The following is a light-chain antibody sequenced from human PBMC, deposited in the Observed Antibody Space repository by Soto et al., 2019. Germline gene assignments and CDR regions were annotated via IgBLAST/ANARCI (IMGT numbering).Light chain of an antibody. V-gene: IGLV2-11*01. CDR3: CSYAGSYTYV. CDR2: DVS. Sequence: TNTSTGTSSDVGGYNYVSWYQQHPGKAPKLMIYDVSKRPSGVPDRFSGSKSGNTASLTISGLQAEDEADYYCCSYAGSYTYVFGTVTKVTVL. CDR1: SSDVGGYNY. J-gene: IGLJ1*01.